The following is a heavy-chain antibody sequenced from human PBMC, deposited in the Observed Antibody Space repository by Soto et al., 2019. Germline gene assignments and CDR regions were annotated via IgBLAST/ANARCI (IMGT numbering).Heavy chain of an antibody. Sequence: PSETLSLTCAVSGYSISSGYYWGWIRQPPGKGLEWIGTIYHSGSTYYNPSLKSRVTISVDTSKNQFSLKLNSVTAADTAVYYCARALYCSGGSCSHLRGMDVWGLGTTVTVSS. CDR2: IYHSGST. J-gene: IGHJ6*02. CDR1: GYSISSGYY. D-gene: IGHD2-15*01. CDR3: ARALYCSGGSCSHLRGMDV. V-gene: IGHV4-38-2*01.